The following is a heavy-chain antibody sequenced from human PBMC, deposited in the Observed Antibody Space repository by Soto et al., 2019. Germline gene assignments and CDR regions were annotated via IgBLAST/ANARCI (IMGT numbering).Heavy chain of an antibody. Sequence: QVQLVQSGAEVKKPGSSVKVSCKASGGTFSTYAISWVRQAPGQGLEWMGGIIPIFGTANYAQKFQGRVTITADKSTSTAYMELSSLRSEDTAVYYCASQNSGTCYPSPYYFEYWGQGTLVTVSS. CDR1: GGTFSTYA. D-gene: IGHD1-26*01. CDR2: IIPIFGTA. CDR3: ASQNSGTCYPSPYYFEY. J-gene: IGHJ4*02. V-gene: IGHV1-69*06.